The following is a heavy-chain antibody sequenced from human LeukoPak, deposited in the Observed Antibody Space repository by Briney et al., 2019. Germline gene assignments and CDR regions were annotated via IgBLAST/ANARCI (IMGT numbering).Heavy chain of an antibody. CDR3: ARAPYSLLTDSPASGFDV. V-gene: IGHV4-39*07. Sequence: PSETLSLTCTVSGGSISSSSYYWGWIRQPPGKGLEWIGSIYYSGSTYYNPSLKSRVTISVDTSKNQFSLKLSSVTAADTAVYYCARAPYSLLTDSPASGFDVWGQGTLVAVSS. D-gene: IGHD3-9*01. CDR1: GGSISSSSYY. CDR2: IYYSGST. J-gene: IGHJ3*01.